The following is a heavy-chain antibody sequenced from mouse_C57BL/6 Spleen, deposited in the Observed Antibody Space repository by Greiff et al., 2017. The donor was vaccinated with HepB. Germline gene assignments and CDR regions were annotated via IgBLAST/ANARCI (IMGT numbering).Heavy chain of an antibody. CDR3: SRRDYLGVYAMDY. J-gene: IGHJ4*01. V-gene: IGHV1-39*01. CDR1: GYSFTDYN. Sequence: VQLKQSGPELVKPGASVKISCKASGYSFTDYNMNWVKQSNGKSLEWIGVINPNYGTTSYNQKFKGKATLTVDQSSSTAYMQLNSLTSEDSAVYYCSRRDYLGVYAMDYWGQGTSVTVSS. CDR2: INPNYGTT. D-gene: IGHD1-1*01.